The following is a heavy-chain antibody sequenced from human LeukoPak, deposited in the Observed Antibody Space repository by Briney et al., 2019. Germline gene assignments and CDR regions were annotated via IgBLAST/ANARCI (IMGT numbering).Heavy chain of an antibody. CDR1: GFTFSDYY. J-gene: IGHJ4*02. CDR3: TRGRPGHYYDY. V-gene: IGHV3-11*06. Sequence: GGSLRLSCAASGFTFSDYYMSWIRQAPGKGLEWVSYISSSSSYTNYADSVKGRFTVSRDNAKNSLYLQMDSLRDGDTAVYYCTRGRPGHYYDYWGQGTRVTVSS. D-gene: IGHD6-6*01. CDR2: ISSSSSYT.